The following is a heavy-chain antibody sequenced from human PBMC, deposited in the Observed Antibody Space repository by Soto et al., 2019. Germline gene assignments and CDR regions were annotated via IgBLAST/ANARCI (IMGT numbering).Heavy chain of an antibody. CDR1: GFTFSSYA. CDR3: YSYGQKRIFDY. Sequence: GGSLRLSCAASGFTFSSYAMHCVRQAPGKGLEWVAVISYDGSNKYYADSVKGRFTISRDNSKNTLYLQMNSLRAEDTAVYYCYSYGQKRIFDYWGQGTLVTVSS. D-gene: IGHD5-18*01. V-gene: IGHV3-30-3*01. CDR2: ISYDGSNK. J-gene: IGHJ4*02.